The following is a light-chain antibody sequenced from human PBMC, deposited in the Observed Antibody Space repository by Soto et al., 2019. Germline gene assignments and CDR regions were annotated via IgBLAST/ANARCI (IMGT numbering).Light chain of an antibody. J-gene: IGLJ1*01. Sequence: QSALTQPASVSGSLGQSITISCTGTSSDVGAYNRVSWYQQHSGKAPKLMIYEVSNRPSGVSNRFSGSKSGNTASLTISGLQAEDEADYYCLSYTTSSSYVFGTGTKLTVL. CDR1: SSDVGAYNR. CDR2: EVS. CDR3: LSYTTSSSYV. V-gene: IGLV2-14*01.